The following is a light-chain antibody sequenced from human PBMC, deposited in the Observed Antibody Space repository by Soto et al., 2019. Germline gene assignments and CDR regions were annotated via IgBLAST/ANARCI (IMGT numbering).Light chain of an antibody. CDR3: QQYKNWPRT. Sequence: EIVMTQSPATLSVSPEERATLSCRASQSVSSNLAWYQQKPGQAPRLLIYGASTSATGIPARFSGSGSGTEFTLTISSLQSEDFAVYYCQQYKNWPRTFGQGTKV. J-gene: IGKJ1*01. CDR1: QSVSSN. V-gene: IGKV3-15*01. CDR2: GAS.